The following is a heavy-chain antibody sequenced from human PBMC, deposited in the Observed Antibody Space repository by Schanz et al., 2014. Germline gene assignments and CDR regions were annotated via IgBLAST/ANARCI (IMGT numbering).Heavy chain of an antibody. V-gene: IGHV3-33*08. CDR1: GFTFRSYA. J-gene: IGHJ4*02. CDR2: IWYDGNNK. D-gene: IGHD5-12*01. CDR3: ARDDGGGYNQIDY. Sequence: QVQLVESGGGVVQPGKSLRLSCAASGFTFRSYAVHWVRQTPGKGLEWVAVIWYDGNNKYYADSVKGRFTISRDNARNSLFLQMNSLRDEDTAVYYCARDDGGGYNQIDYWGQGALVTVSS.